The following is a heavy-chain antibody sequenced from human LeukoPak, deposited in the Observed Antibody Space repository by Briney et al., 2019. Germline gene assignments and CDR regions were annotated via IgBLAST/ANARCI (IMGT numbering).Heavy chain of an antibody. CDR3: AKRHSGSHYFFDY. CDR2: ISYEGSNK. D-gene: IGHD1-26*01. CDR1: GFIFSTYG. V-gene: IGHV3-30*18. J-gene: IGHJ4*02. Sequence: GGSLRLSCAASGFIFSTYGMHWVRQAPGKGLEWVAVISYEGSNKYYADSVKGRFTISRDNSKNTLYLQMNSLRAEDTAVYYCAKRHSGSHYFFDYWGQGTLVTVSS.